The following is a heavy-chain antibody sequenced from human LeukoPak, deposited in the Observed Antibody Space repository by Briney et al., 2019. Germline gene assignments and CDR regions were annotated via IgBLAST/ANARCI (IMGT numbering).Heavy chain of an antibody. CDR3: ATNPNSYYYGSGSYYLNDY. Sequence: PGGSLRLSCAASGFTFSSYEMNWVRQAPGEGLEWVSYISSSGSTIYYADSVKGRFTISRDNAKNSLYLQMNSLRAEDTAVYYCATNPNSYYYGSGSYYLNDYWGQGTLVTVSS. CDR1: GFTFSSYE. V-gene: IGHV3-48*03. CDR2: ISSSGSTI. J-gene: IGHJ4*02. D-gene: IGHD3-10*01.